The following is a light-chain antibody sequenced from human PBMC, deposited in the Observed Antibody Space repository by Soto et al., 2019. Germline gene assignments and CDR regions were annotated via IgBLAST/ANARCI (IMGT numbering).Light chain of an antibody. CDR2: DAS. CDR1: QDISNY. V-gene: IGKV1-33*01. J-gene: IGKJ2*01. Sequence: DIQMTQSPSSLSASVGDRVTITCQARQDISNYLNWYQQKPGKAPTLLIYDASNLETGVPSRFSGSGSGTDFTFTISSLQPEDIATYYCQQDDNLPRYTFGQGTKLEIK. CDR3: QQDDNLPRYT.